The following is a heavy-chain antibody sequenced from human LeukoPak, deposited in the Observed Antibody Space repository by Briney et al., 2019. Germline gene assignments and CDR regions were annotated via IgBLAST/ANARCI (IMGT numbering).Heavy chain of an antibody. D-gene: IGHD2-2*01. CDR1: GYTFTSYG. V-gene: IGHV1-18*01. J-gene: IGHJ4*02. CDR3: ARAPESLIILSSTNDY. Sequence: ASVKVSCKASGYTFTSYGISWVRQAPGQGLEWMGWISAYNGNTNYAQKLQGRVTMTTDSPTSTAYMELRSLRSDDTAVYYCARAPESLIILSSTNDYWGQGTLVTVSS. CDR2: ISAYNGNT.